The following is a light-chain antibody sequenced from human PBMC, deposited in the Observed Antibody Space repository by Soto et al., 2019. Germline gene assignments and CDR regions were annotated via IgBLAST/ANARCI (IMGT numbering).Light chain of an antibody. Sequence: DIQMTQSPSTLSASVGDRVTITCRASQSISNYLAWYQQKPGKAPRVLIYEASSLESGVPSRFSGSGSGAEFTLTIGSLQPDDFATSFCLQYNTYSPWTFGQGTKVEIK. CDR2: EAS. CDR3: LQYNTYSPWT. CDR1: QSISNY. V-gene: IGKV1-5*03. J-gene: IGKJ1*01.